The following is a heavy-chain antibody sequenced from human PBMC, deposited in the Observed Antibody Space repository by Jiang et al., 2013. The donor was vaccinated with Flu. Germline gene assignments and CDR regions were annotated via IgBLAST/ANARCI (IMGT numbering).Heavy chain of an antibody. Sequence: GPGLVKPSETLSLTCTVSGGSISGSSYYWGWIRQPPGKGLEWIGSIYYSGSTYYNPSLKSRVTISVDTSKNQFSLKLSSVTAADTAVYYCARTSVVTARYYFDYWGQGTLVTVSS. D-gene: IGHD2-21*02. J-gene: IGHJ4*02. CDR2: IYYSGST. V-gene: IGHV4-39*01. CDR3: ARTSVVTARYYFDY. CDR1: GGSISGSSYY.